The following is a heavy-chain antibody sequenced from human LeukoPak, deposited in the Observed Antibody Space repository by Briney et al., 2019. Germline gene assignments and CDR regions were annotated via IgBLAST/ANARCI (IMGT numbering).Heavy chain of an antibody. CDR1: GYTLTELS. D-gene: IGHD3-22*01. J-gene: IGHJ4*02. CDR3: ATTPGEGIVEDY. V-gene: IGHV1-24*01. CDR2: FDPEDGET. Sequence: GASVKVSCKVSGYTLTELSMHWLRQAPGKGLEWMGGFDPEDGETIYAQKFQGRVTMTEDTSTDTAYMELSSLRSEDTAVYYCATTPGEGIVEDYWGQGTLVTVSS.